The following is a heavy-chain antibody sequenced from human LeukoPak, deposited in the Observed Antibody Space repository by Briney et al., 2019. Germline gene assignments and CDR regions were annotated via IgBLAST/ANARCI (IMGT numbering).Heavy chain of an antibody. V-gene: IGHV4-59*12. J-gene: IGHJ4*02. Sequence: PSETLSLTCAVSGGSFSGYYWSWIRQPPGKGLEWIGYISYSGSTYYNPSLRSRVTISVDTSKNQFSLKLSSVTAADTAVYYCARDQTGAAGFLDYWGQGTLVTVFS. CDR3: ARDQTGAAGFLDY. D-gene: IGHD6-13*01. CDR2: ISYSGST. CDR1: GGSFSGYY.